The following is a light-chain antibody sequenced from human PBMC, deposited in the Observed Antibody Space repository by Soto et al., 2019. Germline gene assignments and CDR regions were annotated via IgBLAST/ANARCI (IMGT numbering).Light chain of an antibody. CDR1: SSNIGSDT. Sequence: QSVLTQPPSASGTPGQRVTISCSGGSSNIGSDTVNWYQHLPGTAPKLLIYTNNQRPSGVPDRFSGSKSGTSASLTISGLQSEDEAEYYCASWDDSLNGYVFGTGPRSPS. CDR3: ASWDDSLNGYV. V-gene: IGLV1-44*01. J-gene: IGLJ1*01. CDR2: TNN.